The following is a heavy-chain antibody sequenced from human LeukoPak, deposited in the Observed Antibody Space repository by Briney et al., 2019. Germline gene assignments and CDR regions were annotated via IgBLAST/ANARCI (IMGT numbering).Heavy chain of an antibody. D-gene: IGHD4-23*01. J-gene: IGHJ6*02. CDR3: ARSYGGNPYGMDV. Sequence: PGRSLRLSCAAAGFTFSNYAMHWVRQSPGKGLEWVAVVWYDGSNKYYADSVKGRFTISRDNSKNTLSLQMNSRRAEDTAVYYCARSYGGNPYGMDVWGQGTTLTVSS. CDR2: VWYDGSNK. V-gene: IGHV3-33*01. CDR1: GFTFSNYA.